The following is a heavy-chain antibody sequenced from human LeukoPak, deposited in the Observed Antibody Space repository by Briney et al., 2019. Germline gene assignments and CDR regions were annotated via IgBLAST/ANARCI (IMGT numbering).Heavy chain of an antibody. CDR1: GGTFSIYA. D-gene: IGHD2-15*01. CDR3: AREGYCSGGSCYSDY. CDR2: IIPIFGTA. V-gene: IGHV1-69*13. Sequence: SVKVSFTASGGTFSIYAISWVRQAPGQGLEWMGGIIPIFGTANYAQKFQGRVTITADESTSTAYMELSSLRSEDTAVYYCAREGYCSGGSCYSDYWGQGTLVTVSS. J-gene: IGHJ4*02.